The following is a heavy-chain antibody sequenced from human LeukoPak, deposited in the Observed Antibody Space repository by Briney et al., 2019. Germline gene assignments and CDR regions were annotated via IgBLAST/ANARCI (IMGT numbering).Heavy chain of an antibody. D-gene: IGHD5-24*01. CDR3: ARDPRDDHNSSDY. J-gene: IGHJ4*02. V-gene: IGHV3-7*03. CDR1: GFTFSSNW. Sequence: GGSLRLSCATSGFTFSSNWMSWVRHVPGRGLDWVANIKPDGSAQYYAASVKGRFTISRDNAKNSLYLQMRSLRAEDTAMYYCARDPRDDHNSSDYWGQGTQVTVSS. CDR2: IKPDGSAQ.